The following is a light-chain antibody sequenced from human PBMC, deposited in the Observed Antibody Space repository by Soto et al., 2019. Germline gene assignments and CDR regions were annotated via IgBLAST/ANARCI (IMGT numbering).Light chain of an antibody. V-gene: IGKV1-5*01. CDR1: QSIGRF. J-gene: IGKJ1*01. Sequence: DIQMTQSRSTLSASVGDRVTITCRASQSIGRFLAWYQHQPGKAPKLLIYDASTLESGVPSRFSGTGSGTEFTFSITSLQPEDFGTYYCQQCYMGWTFGQGTQVDIK. CDR2: DAS. CDR3: QQCYMGWT.